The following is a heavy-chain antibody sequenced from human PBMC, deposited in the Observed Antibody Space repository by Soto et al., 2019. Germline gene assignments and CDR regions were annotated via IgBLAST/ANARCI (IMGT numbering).Heavy chain of an antibody. CDR2: INAGNGNT. V-gene: IGHV1-3*01. Sequence: QVQLVQSGAEVKKPGASVKVSCKASGYTFTSYAMHWVRQAPGQRLEWMGWINAGNGNTKYSQKFQGRVTITRDTSASTAYSELSSLRTEDTAVYCCARTLVGATPADYWGQGTLVTVSS. D-gene: IGHD1-26*01. J-gene: IGHJ4*02. CDR1: GYTFTSYA. CDR3: ARTLVGATPADY.